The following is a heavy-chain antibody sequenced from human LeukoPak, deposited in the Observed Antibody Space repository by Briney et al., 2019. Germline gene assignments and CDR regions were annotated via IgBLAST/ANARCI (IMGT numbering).Heavy chain of an antibody. CDR2: IRYDGSNK. D-gene: IGHD3-10*01. CDR3: AKDPHYYGSGSGFDY. V-gene: IGHV3-30*02. J-gene: IGHJ4*02. Sequence: PGGSLRLSCAASGFTFSSYGMHWVRQAPGKGLEWVAFIRYDGSNKYYADSVKGRFTISRDNSKNTLYLQMNSLRAEDTAVYYCAKDPHYYGSGSGFDYWGQGTLVTVSS. CDR1: GFTFSSYG.